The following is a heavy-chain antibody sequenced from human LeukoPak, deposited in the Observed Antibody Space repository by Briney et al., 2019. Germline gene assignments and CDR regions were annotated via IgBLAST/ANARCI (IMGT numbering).Heavy chain of an antibody. J-gene: IGHJ4*02. Sequence: SETLSLTCTVSAGSISSRNHYWGWIRQPPGKGLEWIGSIYLIGTNYSNPSLKSRVTISVDTSKNQLSLKLRSVTAADTALYYCARQVGATTLIDSWGQGTLVTVSS. V-gene: IGHV4-39*01. CDR2: IYLIGTN. CDR3: ARQVGATTLIDS. CDR1: AGSISSRNHY. D-gene: IGHD1-26*01.